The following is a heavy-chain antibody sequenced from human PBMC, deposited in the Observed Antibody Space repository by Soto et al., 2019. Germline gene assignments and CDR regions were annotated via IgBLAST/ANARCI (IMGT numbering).Heavy chain of an antibody. CDR3: ARVFLDYYDSSALFDP. D-gene: IGHD3-22*01. J-gene: IGHJ5*02. Sequence: PSETLSLTCTVSGGSISSGDYYWSWIRQPPGKGLEWIGYIYYSGSTYYNPSPKSRVTISVDTSKNQFSLKLSSVTAADTAVYYCARVFLDYYDSSALFDPWGQGTLVTVSS. V-gene: IGHV4-30-4*01. CDR2: IYYSGST. CDR1: GGSISSGDYY.